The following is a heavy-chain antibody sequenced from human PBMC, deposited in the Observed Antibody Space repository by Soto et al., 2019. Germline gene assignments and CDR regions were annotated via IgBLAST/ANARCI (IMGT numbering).Heavy chain of an antibody. V-gene: IGHV3-74*01. D-gene: IGHD3-10*01. CDR3: TRGPRPISTGTGAY. CDR2: IYNDGTYS. CDR1: GFIFKMYW. J-gene: IGHJ4*02. Sequence: PGGSLRLSCAASGFIFKMYWMHWVRQSPGKGLVWISRIYNDGTYSDYADSVRGRFTISRDNVNDTLYLQMNNLRAEDSGLYYCTRGPRPISTGTGAYWGQGTQVTGSS.